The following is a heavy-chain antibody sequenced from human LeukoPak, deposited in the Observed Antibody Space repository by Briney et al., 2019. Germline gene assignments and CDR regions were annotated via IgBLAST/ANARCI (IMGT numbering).Heavy chain of an antibody. J-gene: IGHJ4*02. Sequence: GGSLRLSCAASGFTFSNYYMNWVRQAPGKGLEWVSAISTSSSCIYYADSVKGRFSIARDNAKNSLYLQMNGLRAEDTAVYFCARGEEKATITGLDSWGQGTLVTVSS. CDR3: ARGEEKATITGLDS. CDR1: GFTFSNYY. V-gene: IGHV3-21*01. CDR2: ISTSSSCI. D-gene: IGHD5-24*01.